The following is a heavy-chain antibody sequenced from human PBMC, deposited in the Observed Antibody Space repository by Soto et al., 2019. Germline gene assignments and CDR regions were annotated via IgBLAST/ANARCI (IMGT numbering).Heavy chain of an antibody. CDR2: ISDDGNKK. Sequence: QVQLVESGGGVVQPGRSLRLSCAASGFTFSSYAMHWVRQAPGKGLEWVSVISDDGNKKYYADSVKGRFTISRDRSKNTLYLQMNSLRAEDTAVYYCARDSSKTTRGAFDIWGQGTMDTVS. J-gene: IGHJ3*02. V-gene: IGHV3-30-3*01. CDR1: GFTFSSYA. CDR3: ARDSSKTTRGAFDI. D-gene: IGHD4-17*01.